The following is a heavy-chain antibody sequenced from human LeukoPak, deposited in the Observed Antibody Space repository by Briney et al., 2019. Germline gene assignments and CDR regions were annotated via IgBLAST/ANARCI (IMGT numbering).Heavy chain of an antibody. CDR1: GFTFGDYA. CDR2: IYSGGST. D-gene: IGHD2-2*01. V-gene: IGHV3-66*01. Sequence: GGSLRLSCTASGFTFGDYAMSWVRQAPGKGLEWVSVIYSGGSTYYADSVKGRFTISRDNSKNTLYLQMNSLRAEDTAVYYCARDSPFGSTYGGGYYYMDVWGKGTTVTVSS. CDR3: ARDSPFGSTYGGGYYYMDV. J-gene: IGHJ6*03.